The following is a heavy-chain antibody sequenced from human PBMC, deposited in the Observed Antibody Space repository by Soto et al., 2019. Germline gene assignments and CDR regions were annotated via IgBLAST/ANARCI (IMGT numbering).Heavy chain of an antibody. CDR2: ISGSGSTT. CDR1: GFYFRDYS. D-gene: IGHD6-6*01. Sequence: GGSLRLSCVASGFYFRDYSMSWVRQAPVKGLEWVSFISGSGSTTYYADSVKGRFTISRDNSKNTLYLQMNSLRAEDTAVYYGAKDRIADRSHFEDWGQGTRVNVAS. J-gene: IGHJ4*02. CDR3: AKDRIADRSHFED. V-gene: IGHV3-23*01.